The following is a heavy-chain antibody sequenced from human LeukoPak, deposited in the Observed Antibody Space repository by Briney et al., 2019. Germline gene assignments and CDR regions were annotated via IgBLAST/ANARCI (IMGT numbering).Heavy chain of an antibody. CDR2: IYHSGST. Sequence: SETLSLTCAVYGGSFSGYYWSWIRQPPGKGLEWIGEIYHSGSTNYNPSLKSRVTISVDKSKNQFSLKLNSVTAADTAVYYCARVGGSYSYGMDVWGQGTTVTVSS. D-gene: IGHD1-26*01. CDR1: GGSFSGYY. CDR3: ARVGGSYSYGMDV. V-gene: IGHV4-34*01. J-gene: IGHJ6*02.